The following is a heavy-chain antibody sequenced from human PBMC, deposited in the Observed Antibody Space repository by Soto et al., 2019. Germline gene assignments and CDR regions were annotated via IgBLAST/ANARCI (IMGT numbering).Heavy chain of an antibody. V-gene: IGHV1-69*02. CDR3: ARGSMAGTAVYYYYGMDV. CDR1: GGTFSSYT. D-gene: IGHD6-19*01. CDR2: IIPILGIA. Sequence: QVQLVQSGAEVKKPGSSVKVSCKASGGTFSSYTISWVRQAPGQGLEWMGRIIPILGIANYAQKFQGRVTITADKSTSTAYMELSSLRSEDTAVYYCARGSMAGTAVYYYYGMDVWGQGPTVTVSS. J-gene: IGHJ6*02.